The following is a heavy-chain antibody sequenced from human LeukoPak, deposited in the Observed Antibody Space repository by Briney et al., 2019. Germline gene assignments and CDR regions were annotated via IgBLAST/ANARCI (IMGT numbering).Heavy chain of an antibody. J-gene: IGHJ3*02. CDR3: AREGSLAFDI. Sequence: SETLSLTCTASGDSIKSNNLYWSWIRQPPGQGLEWIGYVYHSGSTYYNPSLKSRVTISVDRSENQFSLKLSSVTAADTALYYCAREGSLAFDIWGQGTMVTVSS. V-gene: IGHV4-30-2*01. CDR2: VYHSGST. D-gene: IGHD3-10*01. CDR1: GDSIKSNNLY.